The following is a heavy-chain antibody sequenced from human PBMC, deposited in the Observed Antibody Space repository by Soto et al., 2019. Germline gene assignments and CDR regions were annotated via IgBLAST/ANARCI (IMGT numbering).Heavy chain of an antibody. J-gene: IGHJ6*02. D-gene: IGHD6-19*01. CDR3: AKGAVAGTRTSCDYCGMDV. CDR1: GGTFRTYA. Sequence: QVQLLQSGAEVKKPGSSVRVSCEASGGTFRTYAISWVRQAPGQGLEWMGGIIPIFGTVNYAQKFQGRVTSNAHXPXPXAXXDLRSLSSQDTALYYCAKGAVAGTRTSCDYCGMDVWGQGTTVTVS. V-gene: IGHV1-69*12. CDR2: IIPIFGTV.